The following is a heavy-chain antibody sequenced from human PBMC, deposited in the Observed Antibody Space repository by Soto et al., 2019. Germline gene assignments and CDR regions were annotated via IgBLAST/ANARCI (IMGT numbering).Heavy chain of an antibody. CDR2: IIPIFGTA. V-gene: IGHV1-69*13. Sequence: ASVKVSCKASGGTFSSYAISWVRQAPGQGLEWMGGIIPIFGTANYAQKFQGRVTITADESTSTAYMELSSLRSEDTAVYYCARALGYCSGGSCLRVKWDWFDPWGQGTLVTVSS. J-gene: IGHJ5*02. D-gene: IGHD2-15*01. CDR3: ARALGYCSGGSCLRVKWDWFDP. CDR1: GGTFSSYA.